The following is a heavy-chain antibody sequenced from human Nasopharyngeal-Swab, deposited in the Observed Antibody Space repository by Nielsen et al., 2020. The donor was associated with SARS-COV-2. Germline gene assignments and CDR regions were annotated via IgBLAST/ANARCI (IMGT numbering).Heavy chain of an antibody. CDR2: IYHSGST. V-gene: IGHV4-39*07. CDR1: GCSISSSSYY. Sequence: SETLTLTCTVSGCSISSSSYYWGCIRQRPGKGLELIGSIYHSGSTNYNPSLESRVTISVDTSKNQFSLKLSSVTAADTAVYYCARGGGSGSYYTALGYYYYGMDVWGQGTTVTVSS. D-gene: IGHD3-10*01. CDR3: ARGGGSGSYYTALGYYYYGMDV. J-gene: IGHJ6*02.